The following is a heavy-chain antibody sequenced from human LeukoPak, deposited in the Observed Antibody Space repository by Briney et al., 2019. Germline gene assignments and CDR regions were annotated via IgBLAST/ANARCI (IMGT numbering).Heavy chain of an antibody. J-gene: IGHJ3*02. CDR3: AKDIIPYDSSGWGAFDI. V-gene: IGHV3-9*01. CDR1: GFTFDDYA. D-gene: IGHD3-22*01. Sequence: GRSLRLFCAASGFTFDDYAMHWDRQALGKGLEWVSGIGWNSGSIGYAASVKGRFTISRDNAKNSLYLQMNSLRAEDTALYYCAKDIIPYDSSGWGAFDIWGQGTMVTVSS. CDR2: IGWNSGSI.